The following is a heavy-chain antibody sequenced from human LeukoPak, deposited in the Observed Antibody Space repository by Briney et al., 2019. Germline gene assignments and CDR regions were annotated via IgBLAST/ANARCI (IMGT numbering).Heavy chain of an antibody. CDR3: ATGGAYCGGDCYSFDY. J-gene: IGHJ4*02. Sequence: ASVKVSCKVSGYTLTELSMHWVRQAPGKGLEWMGGFDPEDGETIYAQKFQGRVTMTEDTSTDTAYMELSSLRSEDTAVYYSATGGAYCGGDCYSFDYWGQGTLVTVSS. V-gene: IGHV1-24*01. D-gene: IGHD2-21*02. CDR1: GYTLTELS. CDR2: FDPEDGET.